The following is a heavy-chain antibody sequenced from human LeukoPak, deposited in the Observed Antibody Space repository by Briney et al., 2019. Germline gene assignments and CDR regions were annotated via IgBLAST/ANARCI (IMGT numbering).Heavy chain of an antibody. J-gene: IGHJ4*02. Sequence: GGSLRLSCAASGLTFSSYAMSWVRQAPGKGLDWVSVITGSGGNTYYADSVKGRFTISRDNSNNTLYLQMNSLRAEDTAVYYCAKGSAVVGPGKYYFDYWGQGTLVTVSS. CDR3: AKGSAVVGPGKYYFDY. D-gene: IGHD6-19*01. CDR1: GLTFSSYA. CDR2: ITGSGGNT. V-gene: IGHV3-23*01.